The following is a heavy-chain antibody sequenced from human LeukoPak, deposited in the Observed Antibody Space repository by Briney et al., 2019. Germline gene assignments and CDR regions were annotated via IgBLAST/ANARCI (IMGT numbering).Heavy chain of an antibody. CDR2: IKEDGSEN. CDR1: GFTFSGYW. CDR3: ARVGLGVVSGRKASGFDP. D-gene: IGHD3-10*01. Sequence: PGGSLRLSCAASGFTFSGYWMIWVRQAQGKGREWVANIKEDGSENTNVDSVKGGLTISRDNAKNSLYLQMNSLRDEDTAVYYCARVGLGVVSGRKASGFDPWGQGTVVTV. J-gene: IGHJ5*02. V-gene: IGHV3-7*01.